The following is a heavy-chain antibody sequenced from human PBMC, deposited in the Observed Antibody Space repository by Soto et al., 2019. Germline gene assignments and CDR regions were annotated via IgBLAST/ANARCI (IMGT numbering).Heavy chain of an antibody. CDR2: IYSGGST. Sequence: EVQLVESGGGLVQPGGSLRLSCAASGFTVSSNYMSWVRQAPGKGLEWVSVIYSGGSTYYADSVKGRFTISRHNSKNTLYLQMNSLRAEDTAVYYCALHDQRRVDEYSGYDRSAYWGQGTLDTVTS. J-gene: IGHJ4*02. D-gene: IGHD5-12*01. CDR1: GFTVSSNY. V-gene: IGHV3-53*04. CDR3: ALHDQRRVDEYSGYDRSAY.